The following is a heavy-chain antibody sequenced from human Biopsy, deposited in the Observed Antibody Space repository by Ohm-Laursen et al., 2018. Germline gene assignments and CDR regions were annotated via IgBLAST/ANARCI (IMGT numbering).Heavy chain of an antibody. CDR3: ARDGGLLRAFDI. D-gene: IGHD1-26*01. V-gene: IGHV4-4*07. Sequence: TLSLTCTVSGGSISGHFWSWVRQPAGKGLEWIGRIYSNGNTNYNPSLKSRVSMSVDTSKNHFSLNLTSVTAADTAMYYCARDGGLLRAFDIWGQGTLGTVSS. CDR2: IYSNGNT. J-gene: IGHJ3*02. CDR1: GGSISGHF.